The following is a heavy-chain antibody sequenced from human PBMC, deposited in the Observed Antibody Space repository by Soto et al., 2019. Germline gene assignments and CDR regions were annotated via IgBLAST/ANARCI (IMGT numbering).Heavy chain of an antibody. CDR2: IKQDGSEK. CDR3: ARYSSSYYYYYMDV. D-gene: IGHD6-6*01. V-gene: IGHV3-7*03. Sequence: GESLKISCAASGFTFSSYWMSWVRQAPGKGLEWVANIKQDGSEKYYVDSVKGRFTISRDNAKNSLYLQMNSLRAEDTAVYYCARYSSSYYYYYMDVWGKGTTVTVSS. J-gene: IGHJ6*03. CDR1: GFTFSSYW.